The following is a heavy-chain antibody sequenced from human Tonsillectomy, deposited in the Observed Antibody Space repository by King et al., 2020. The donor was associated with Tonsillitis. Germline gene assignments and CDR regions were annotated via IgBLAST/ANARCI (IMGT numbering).Heavy chain of an antibody. J-gene: IGHJ3*01. V-gene: IGHV3-7*01. CDR3: ARIKLGAPPQDVFDV. D-gene: IGHD1-26*01. Sequence: VQLVESGGGLVQPGGSLRLSCAASGFTISNYWMSWVRQAPGKGLEWVANIRQDGNSKYYVDSVKDRFTISRDNAKNSLFLQTNSLRVEDTAVYFCARIKLGAPPQDVFDVWGLGTLVTVSS. CDR1: GFTISNYW. CDR2: IRQDGNSK.